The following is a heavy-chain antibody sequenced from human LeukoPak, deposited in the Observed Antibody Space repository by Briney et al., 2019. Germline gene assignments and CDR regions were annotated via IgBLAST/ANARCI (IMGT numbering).Heavy chain of an antibody. D-gene: IGHD1-7*01. J-gene: IGHJ5*02. CDR2: IYYSGST. V-gene: IGHV4-30-4*08. Sequence: SETLSLTCTVSGGSISSGDYYWSWIRQPPGKGLEWIGYIYYSGSTYYNPSLKSRVTISVDTSKNQFSLKLSSVTAADTAVYYCARDHNWNYGVDWFDPWGQGTLVTVSS. CDR3: ARDHNWNYGVDWFDP. CDR1: GGSISSGDYY.